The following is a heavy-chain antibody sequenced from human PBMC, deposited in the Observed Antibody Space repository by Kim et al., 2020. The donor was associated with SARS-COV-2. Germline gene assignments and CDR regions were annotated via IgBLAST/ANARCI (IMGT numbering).Heavy chain of an antibody. D-gene: IGHD6-13*01. Sequence: SVKVSCKASGGTFSSYAISWVRQAPGQGLEWMGRIIPILGIANYAQKFQGRVTITADKSTSTAYMELSSLRSEDTAVYYCARDAAAAAFGYYYGMDVWGQGTTVTVSS. V-gene: IGHV1-69*04. CDR2: IIPILGIA. J-gene: IGHJ6*02. CDR1: GGTFSSYA. CDR3: ARDAAAAAFGYYYGMDV.